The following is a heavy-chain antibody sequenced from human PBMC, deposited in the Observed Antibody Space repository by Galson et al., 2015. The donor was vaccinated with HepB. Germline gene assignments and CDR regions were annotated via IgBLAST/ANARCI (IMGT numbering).Heavy chain of an antibody. V-gene: IGHV4-34*01. CDR1: GGSFSGYL. CDR3: STGPRGGWFDP. D-gene: IGHD2-15*01. J-gene: IGHJ5*02. Sequence: LSLTCVVYGGSFSGYLYSWIRQPPGKGLEWIGEINHSRSTNYNPSLKSRVTISMDTSKNQFSLMLRSVTAADTALYFCSTGPRGGWFDPWGQGTLVTVSS. CDR2: INHSRST.